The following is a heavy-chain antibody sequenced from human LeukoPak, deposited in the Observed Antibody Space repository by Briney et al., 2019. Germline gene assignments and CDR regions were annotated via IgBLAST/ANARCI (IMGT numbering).Heavy chain of an antibody. CDR2: MYHTGHT. CDR3: ARHPFATPFDY. Sequence: PSETLLLTCSVPGGSISNYHWSWIRQPPGKGLEWIGHMYHTGHTMYNSSLKSRVTMSLDTSKNHFSLRLSSVTAADTAVYYCARHPFATPFDYWGPGTLVTVSS. J-gene: IGHJ4*02. CDR1: GGSISNYH. V-gene: IGHV4-59*08. D-gene: IGHD2-15*01.